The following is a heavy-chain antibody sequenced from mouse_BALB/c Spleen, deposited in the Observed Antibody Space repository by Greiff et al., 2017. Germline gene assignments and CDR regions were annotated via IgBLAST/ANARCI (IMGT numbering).Heavy chain of an antibody. CDR2: FHPYNDDT. J-gene: IGHJ1*01. D-gene: IGHD1-1*01. V-gene: IGHV1-47*01. CDR3: ARGGSSGYFDV. Sequence: VKLQESGAELVKPGASVKMSCKAFGYTFTTYPIEWMKQNHGKSLEWIGNFHPYNDDTKYNEKFKGKAKLTVEKSSSTVYLELSRLTSDDSAVYYCARGGSSGYFDVWGAGTTVTVSS. CDR1: GYTFTTYP.